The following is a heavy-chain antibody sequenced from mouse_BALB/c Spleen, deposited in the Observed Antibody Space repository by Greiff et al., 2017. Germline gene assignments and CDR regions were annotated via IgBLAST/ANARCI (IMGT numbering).Heavy chain of an antibody. J-gene: IGHJ4*01. Sequence: DVMLVESGGGLVQPGGSRKLSCATSGFTFSSFGMHWVRQAPEKGLEWVAYISSGSSTIYYADTVKGRFTISRDNPKNTLFLQMTSLRSEDTAMYYCARYDYDYAMDYWGQGTSVTVSS. CDR1: GFTFSSFG. V-gene: IGHV5-17*02. CDR2: ISSGSSTI. D-gene: IGHD2-4*01. CDR3: ARYDYDYAMDY.